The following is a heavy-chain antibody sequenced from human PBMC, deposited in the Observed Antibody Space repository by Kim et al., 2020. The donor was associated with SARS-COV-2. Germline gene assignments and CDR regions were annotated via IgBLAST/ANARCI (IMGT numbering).Heavy chain of an antibody. D-gene: IGHD1-1*01. CDR2: IIPIFGTA. Sequence: SVKVSCKASGGTFSSYAISWVRQAPGQGLEWMGGIIPIFGTANYAQKFQGRVTITADESTSTAYMELSSLRSEDTAVYYCARGLGYNWNESADLDYWGQGTLVTVSS. CDR3: ARGLGYNWNESADLDY. J-gene: IGHJ4*02. V-gene: IGHV1-69*13. CDR1: GGTFSSYA.